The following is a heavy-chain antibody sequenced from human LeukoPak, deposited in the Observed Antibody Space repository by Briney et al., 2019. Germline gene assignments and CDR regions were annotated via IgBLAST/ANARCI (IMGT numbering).Heavy chain of an antibody. V-gene: IGHV3-30-3*01. CDR2: ISYDGSNI. CDR1: GFSFRSYA. J-gene: IGHJ4*02. CDR3: AKDPGDY. Sequence: PGGSLRLSCAAAGFSFRSYAMHWVRQAPGKGLEWVAAISYDGSNIHYADSVKGRFTISRDNSKNTLYLQMNSLRAEDTAVYYCAKDPGDYWGQGTLVTVSS.